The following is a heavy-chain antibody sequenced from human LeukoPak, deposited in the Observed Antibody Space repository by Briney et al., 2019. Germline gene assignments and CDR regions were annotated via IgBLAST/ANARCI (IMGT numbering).Heavy chain of an antibody. CDR1: GLTFSSYG. CDR2: ISTTGGTT. CDR3: AKAGLVRGGALDS. V-gene: IGHV3-23*01. D-gene: IGHD4/OR15-4a*01. Sequence: PGGSLRLSCAASGLTFSSYGMSWVRQAPGRGLEWVSAISTTGGTTYYADSVKGRFTISRDNSKNTLYLQMNSLRVEDTALYYCAKAGLVRGGALDSWGQGTLVTVSS. J-gene: IGHJ4*02.